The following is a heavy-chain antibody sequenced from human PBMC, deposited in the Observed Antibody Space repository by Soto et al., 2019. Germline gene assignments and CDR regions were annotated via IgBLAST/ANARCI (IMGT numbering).Heavy chain of an antibody. D-gene: IGHD3-16*01. J-gene: IGHJ4*02. CDR3: ARVGIPLRGYYFDY. CDR1: GDSISSGDYY. Sequence: SETLSLTCTVSGDSISSGDYYRSWIRQPPGKGLEWIGYIYYGGSSYYNPSLKSRVTISADTSKNQFSLKLTSVTAADTAVYFCARVGIPLRGYYFDYWGQGTLVTVSS. V-gene: IGHV4-30-4*01. CDR2: IYYGGSS.